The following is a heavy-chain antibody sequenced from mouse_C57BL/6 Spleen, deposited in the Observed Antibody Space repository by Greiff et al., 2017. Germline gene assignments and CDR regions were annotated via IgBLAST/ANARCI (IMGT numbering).Heavy chain of an antibody. V-gene: IGHV2-2*01. CDR1: GFSLTSYG. J-gene: IGHJ3*01. CDR3: ARGDYGNCFAY. Sequence: VQLQESGPGLVQPSQSLSITCTVSGFSLTSYGVHWVRQSPGQGLEWLGVIWSGGSTDYNAAFISRLSISKDNSKSQVFFKMDSLQADNTAIYCCARGDYGNCFAYWGQGTLVTVSA. D-gene: IGHD2-1*01. CDR2: IWSGGST.